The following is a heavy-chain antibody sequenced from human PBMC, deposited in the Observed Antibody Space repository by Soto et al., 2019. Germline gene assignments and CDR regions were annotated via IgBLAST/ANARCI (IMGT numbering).Heavy chain of an antibody. CDR3: ASVGITGTTFRGFDY. Sequence: GGSLRLSCAASGFTFSSYGMHWVRQAPGKGLEWVALIWFDGSNKYYADSVKGRFTISRDNSKNTLYLQMHSLRAEDTAVYYCASVGITGTTFRGFDYWGQGTLVTVSS. J-gene: IGHJ4*02. CDR1: GFTFSSYG. V-gene: IGHV3-33*01. D-gene: IGHD1-20*01. CDR2: IWFDGSNK.